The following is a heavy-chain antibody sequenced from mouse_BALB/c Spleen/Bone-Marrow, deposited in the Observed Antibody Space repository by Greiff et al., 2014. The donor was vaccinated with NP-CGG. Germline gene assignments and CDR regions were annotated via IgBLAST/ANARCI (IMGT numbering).Heavy chain of an antibody. CDR2: IWSGGTT. CDR1: GFSLTSYG. D-gene: IGHD2-12*01. Sequence: VKLEESGPGLVQPSQSLSITCTVSGFSLTSYGVHWVRQCPGKGLEWLGVIWSGGTTDYNAPFISRLSISKDNSKSQVFFKMNSLQANDTAIYYCARNPIRRNAMDYWGQGTSVTVSS. J-gene: IGHJ4*01. V-gene: IGHV2-2*02. CDR3: ARNPIRRNAMDY.